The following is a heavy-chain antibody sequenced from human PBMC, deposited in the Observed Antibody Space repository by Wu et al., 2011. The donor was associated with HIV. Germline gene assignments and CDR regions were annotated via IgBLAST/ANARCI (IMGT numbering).Heavy chain of an antibody. V-gene: IGHV5-51*01. CDR2: IYPGDSDT. D-gene: IGHD3-9*01. Sequence: IYPGDSDTRYSPSFQGQVTISADKSISTAYLQWSSLKASDTAMYYCARRDDILTGYYTGGSYYFDYWGQGTLVTVSS. CDR3: ARRDDILTGYYTGGSYYFDY. J-gene: IGHJ4*02.